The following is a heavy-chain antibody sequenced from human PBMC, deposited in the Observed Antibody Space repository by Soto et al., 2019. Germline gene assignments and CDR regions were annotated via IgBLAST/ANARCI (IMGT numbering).Heavy chain of an antibody. CDR3: AHKIVLPTPHAFDI. V-gene: IGHV2-5*02. Sequence: QITLKESGPTLVKPTQTLTLTCTFSGFSLSTSGVGVGWIRQPPGKALEWLALIYWDDDKRYSPSLKSRLTITKDTSKNQVVLTMTNMDPVDTATYYCAHKIVLPTPHAFDIWGQGTMVTVSS. CDR2: IYWDDDK. CDR1: GFSLSTSGVG. J-gene: IGHJ3*02. D-gene: IGHD3-16*02.